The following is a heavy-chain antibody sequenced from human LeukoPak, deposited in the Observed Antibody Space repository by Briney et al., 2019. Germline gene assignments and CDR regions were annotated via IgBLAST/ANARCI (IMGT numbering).Heavy chain of an antibody. CDR2: ISPSGGST. CDR3: ARDNSVRDEAWWFNP. CDR1: GYSFTGYW. Sequence: ASVKLSCKAFGYSFTGYWMHWVRQAPGQGPEWMGVISPSGGSTIYAQKFKGRVTLTRDMSTSTDYLELSSLRSEDTAVYYCARDNSVRDEAWWFNPWGQGTLVTVSS. V-gene: IGHV1-46*01. J-gene: IGHJ5*02. D-gene: IGHD5-24*01.